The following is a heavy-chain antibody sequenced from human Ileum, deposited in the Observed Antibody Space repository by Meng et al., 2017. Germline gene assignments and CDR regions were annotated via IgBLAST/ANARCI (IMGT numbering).Heavy chain of an antibody. D-gene: IGHD2/OR15-2a*01. J-gene: IGHJ4*02. CDR1: GFTFNNYA. Sequence: EVQLLESGGGLVQPGGSLILSCAASGFTFNNYAMGWVRQAPGKALEWVSSVTRNSGNIYYKDSVGGRFSISRDNSKNTVYLQMNSLRVEDTAVYYCAKYGREKYFYLDSWGQGTLVTVSS. V-gene: IGHV3-23*01. CDR3: AKYGREKYFYLDS. CDR2: VTRNSGNI.